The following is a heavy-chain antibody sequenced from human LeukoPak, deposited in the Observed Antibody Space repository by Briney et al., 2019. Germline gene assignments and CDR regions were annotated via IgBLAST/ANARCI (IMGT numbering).Heavy chain of an antibody. CDR2: INPSGGST. J-gene: IGHJ6*02. D-gene: IGHD1-26*01. CDR1: GYTFTSYY. CDR3: ARESGADLRVYYYYGMGV. V-gene: IGHV1-46*01. Sequence: ASVKVSCKASGYTFTSYYMHWVRQAPGQGLEWMGIINPSGGSTSYAQKFQGRVTMTRDTSTSTVYMELSSLRSEDTAVYYCARESGADLRVYYYYGMGVWGQGTTVTVSS.